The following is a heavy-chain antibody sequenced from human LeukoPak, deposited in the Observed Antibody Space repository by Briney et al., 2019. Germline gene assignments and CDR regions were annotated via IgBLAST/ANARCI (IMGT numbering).Heavy chain of an antibody. CDR1: GYSISRGYC. J-gene: IGHJ5*02. CDR2: IYHSGST. Sequence: SETLSLTCAVSGYSISRGYCWGWIRQPPGKGLEWIGSIYHSGSTYYNPSLKSRVTISVDTSKNQFSLKLSSVTAADTAVYYCARHTKRVGNWFDPWGQGTLVTVSS. V-gene: IGHV4-38-2*01. D-gene: IGHD1-26*01. CDR3: ARHTKRVGNWFDP.